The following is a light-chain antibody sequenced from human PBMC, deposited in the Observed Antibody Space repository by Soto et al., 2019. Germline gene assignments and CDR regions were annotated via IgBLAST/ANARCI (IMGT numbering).Light chain of an antibody. J-gene: IGKJ2*01. CDR3: QQYGSSPPYT. Sequence: EVVLTQSPGTLSLSPGERATLSCRASQSVSNKYLAWYQQKPGQAPRLLIFGSSDRATGIPDRFSGSGSGTVFTLTISILEPEDFALYYCQQYGSSPPYTFGQGTKLEIK. V-gene: IGKV3-20*01. CDR1: QSVSNKY. CDR2: GSS.